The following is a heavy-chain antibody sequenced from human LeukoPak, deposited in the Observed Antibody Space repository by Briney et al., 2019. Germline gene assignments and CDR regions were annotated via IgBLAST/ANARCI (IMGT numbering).Heavy chain of an antibody. J-gene: IGHJ6*02. CDR1: GVAIGCCS. CDR2: IRSKAYGGTT. Sequence: CHRPSWAAPGVAIGCCSRSSVHQAQGKGLEWVGFIRSKAYGGTTEYAASVKGRFTISRDDSKSIAYLQMNSLKTEDTAVYYCTRVMRSPYYYYYGMDVWGQGTTVTVSS. D-gene: IGHD1-26*01. V-gene: IGHV3-49*02. CDR3: TRVMRSPYYYYYGMDV.